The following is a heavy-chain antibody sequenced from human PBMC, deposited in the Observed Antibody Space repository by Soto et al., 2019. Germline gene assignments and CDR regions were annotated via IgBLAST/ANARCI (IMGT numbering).Heavy chain of an antibody. Sequence: GGSRRLSCAASGFTFSSYGMHWVRQAPGKGLEWVAVISYDGSNKYYADSVKGRFTISRDNSKNTLYLQMNSLRAEDTAVYYCAKDSTAGPHYWGQGTLVTVSS. J-gene: IGHJ4*02. D-gene: IGHD6-13*01. CDR2: ISYDGSNK. V-gene: IGHV3-30*18. CDR3: AKDSTAGPHY. CDR1: GFTFSSYG.